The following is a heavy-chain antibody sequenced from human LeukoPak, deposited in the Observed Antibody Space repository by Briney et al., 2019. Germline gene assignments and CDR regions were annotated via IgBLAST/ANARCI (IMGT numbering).Heavy chain of an antibody. V-gene: IGHV1-3*01. CDR1: GYTFTNYA. CDR2: INAGIGNT. CDR3: ARTQGVFYGGNFGAFHI. D-gene: IGHD4-23*01. Sequence: VASVKVSCKASGYTFTNYAIHWVRQAPGQRLEWMGWINAGIGNTKYSQKFQGRVAITRDTSASTAYMELSSLRSEDTAVYYCARTQGVFYGGNFGAFHIRGQGTMVTVSS. J-gene: IGHJ3*02.